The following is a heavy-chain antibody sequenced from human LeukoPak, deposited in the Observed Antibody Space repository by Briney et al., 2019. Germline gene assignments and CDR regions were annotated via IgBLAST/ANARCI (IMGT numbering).Heavy chain of an antibody. CDR2: IYHSGST. CDR1: GGSNSRSNW. D-gene: IGHD4-17*01. CDR3: AIAGEGEDY. Sequence: SGTLSLTCAVSGGSNSRSNWWSWVRQPPGKGLEWIGEIYHSGSTNYNPSLKSRVTMSVDNSKNHFSLKLSSVTAADTAVYYCAIAGEGEDYWGQGTLVTVSS. V-gene: IGHV4-4*02. J-gene: IGHJ4*02.